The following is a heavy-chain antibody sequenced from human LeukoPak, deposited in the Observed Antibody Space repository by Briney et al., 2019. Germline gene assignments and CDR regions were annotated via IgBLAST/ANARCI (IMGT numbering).Heavy chain of an antibody. CDR3: ARDGSPYCSSTSCYTGYYYYGMDV. V-gene: IGHV3-48*02. CDR1: GFTFSSYS. CDR2: ISSSSSTI. J-gene: IGHJ6*02. D-gene: IGHD2-2*02. Sequence: GGSLRLSCAASGFTFSSYSMNWVRQAPGKGLEWVSYISSSSSTIYYADSLKGRFTISRDNAKNSLYLQMNSLRDEDTAVYYCARDGSPYCSSTSCYTGYYYYGMDVWGQGTTVTVSS.